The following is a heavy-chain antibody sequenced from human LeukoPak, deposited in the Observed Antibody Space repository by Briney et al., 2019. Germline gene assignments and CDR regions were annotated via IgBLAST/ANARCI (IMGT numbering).Heavy chain of an antibody. J-gene: IGHJ4*02. V-gene: IGHV3-48*01. CDR2: ISASGGNI. Sequence: PGGSLRLSCAASGFPFSSYSMNWVRQTPGKGLEWVSYISASGGNIYYLDSVKGRFTVSRDNAMNSLFLQMDRPRAEDTALYYCVRVKGTYFDFWGPGTLVTVSS. D-gene: IGHD1-1*01. CDR1: GFPFSSYS. CDR3: VRVKGTYFDF.